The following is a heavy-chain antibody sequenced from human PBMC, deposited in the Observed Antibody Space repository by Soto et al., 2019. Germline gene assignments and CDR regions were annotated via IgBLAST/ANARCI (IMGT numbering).Heavy chain of an antibody. CDR1: GYTLTELS. J-gene: IGHJ4*02. D-gene: IGHD2-15*01. CDR3: ATDYCSGGSCYVDY. CDR2: FDPEDGET. Sequence: ASVKVSCKVSGYTLTELSMHWVRQAPGKGLEWMGGFDPEDGETIYAQKFQGRVTMTEDTSTDTAYMELSSLRSEDTAVYYCATDYCSGGSCYVDYWGQGTLVTVSS. V-gene: IGHV1-24*01.